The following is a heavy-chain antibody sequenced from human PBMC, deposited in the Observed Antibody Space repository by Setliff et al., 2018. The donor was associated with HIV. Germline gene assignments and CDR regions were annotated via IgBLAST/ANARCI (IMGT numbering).Heavy chain of an antibody. V-gene: IGHV1-24*01. Sequence: ASVKVSCKISGYTLTELSIHWVRQAPGKGLEWMANFDPEDGETFYAQKFQGRLTMTEDTSTGTVYMDLRSLRSDDTAMYYCARDLIWGFDYWGQGTPVTVSS. CDR2: FDPEDGET. J-gene: IGHJ4*02. D-gene: IGHD3-16*01. CDR3: ARDLIWGFDY. CDR1: GYTLTELS.